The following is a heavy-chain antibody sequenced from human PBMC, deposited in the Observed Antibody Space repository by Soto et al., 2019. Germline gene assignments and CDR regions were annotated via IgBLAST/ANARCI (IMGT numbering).Heavy chain of an antibody. Sequence: EVQLLESGGGLVQPGGSLRLSCAASGFTFSSYARSWVRQAPGKGLEWVSAISGSGGRTYYADSVKGRFTISRDNSKNPLYLQMNSRRAEDTAVYYCAKRTVGWYFDLWGRGTLVTVSS. CDR1: GFTFSSYA. CDR3: AKRTVGWYFDL. CDR2: ISGSGGRT. V-gene: IGHV3-23*01. D-gene: IGHD4-17*01. J-gene: IGHJ2*01.